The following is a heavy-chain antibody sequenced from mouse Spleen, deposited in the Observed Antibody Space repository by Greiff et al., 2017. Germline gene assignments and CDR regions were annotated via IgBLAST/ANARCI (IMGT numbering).Heavy chain of an antibody. D-gene: IGHD1-1*01. Sequence: ESGPGLAKPSQTLSLTCSVTGYSITSDYWNWIRKFPGNKLEYMGYISYSGSTYYNPSLKSRISITRDTSKNQYYLQLNSVTTEDTATYYCARYRNYGSSYGYFDVWGTGTTVTVSS. CDR1: GYSITSDY. J-gene: IGHJ1*03. CDR2: ISYSGST. CDR3: ARYRNYGSSYGYFDV. V-gene: IGHV3-8*01.